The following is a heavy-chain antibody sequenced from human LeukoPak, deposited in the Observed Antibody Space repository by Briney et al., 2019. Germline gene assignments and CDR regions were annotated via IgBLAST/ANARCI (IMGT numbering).Heavy chain of an antibody. D-gene: IGHD5-24*01. Sequence: KPSETLSLTCTVSGGSISSYYWSWIRQPAGKGLEWIGRIYTAGTTNYNPSLKSRVTMSVDTSKSQFSLKLNSVTAADTAVYYCARDRRDGYNSFYYFDYWGQGTLVTVSS. J-gene: IGHJ4*02. CDR2: IYTAGTT. CDR1: GGSISSYY. V-gene: IGHV4-4*07. CDR3: ARDRRDGYNSFYYFDY.